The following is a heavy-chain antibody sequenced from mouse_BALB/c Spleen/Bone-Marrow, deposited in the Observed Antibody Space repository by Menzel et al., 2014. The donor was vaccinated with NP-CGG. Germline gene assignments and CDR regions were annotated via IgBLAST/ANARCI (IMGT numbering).Heavy chain of an antibody. Sequence: EVQLQESGPGLVKPGASVKISCKASGYSFTGYYMHWVKQSHVKSLEWIGRINPYNGATSYNQNFKDKASLTVDKSSSTAYMELHSLTSEDTAVYFCANLGRYAMDYRRQGPPRTASS. CDR1: GYSFTGYY. CDR2: INPYNGAT. V-gene: IGHV1-31*01. CDR3: ANLGRYAMDY. J-gene: IGHJ4*01. D-gene: IGHD3-1*01.